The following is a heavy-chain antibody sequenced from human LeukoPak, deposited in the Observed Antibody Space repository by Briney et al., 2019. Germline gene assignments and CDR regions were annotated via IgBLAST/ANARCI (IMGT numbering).Heavy chain of an antibody. CDR3: ARESTAFDY. Sequence: ASVKVSCKASGYTFTSYYMHWVRQAPGQGLEWMGLINPTGGSTSYAQQFQGRISMSRDTSTSTVYMEMSSLTSEDTALYYCARESTAFDYWGQGTLVTVSS. J-gene: IGHJ4*02. V-gene: IGHV1-46*01. CDR1: GYTFTSYY. CDR2: INPTGGST.